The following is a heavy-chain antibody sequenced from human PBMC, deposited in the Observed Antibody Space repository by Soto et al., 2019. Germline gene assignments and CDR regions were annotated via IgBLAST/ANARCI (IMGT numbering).Heavy chain of an antibody. Sequence: QVQLVQSGAEVKKPGASVKVSCKASGYTFTSYGISWVRQAPGQGLERMGWISAYNGNTNYAQKLQGRGTMTTDTSTSTAYMEMMSLRADDTAVYYCARDRDIVVVPAAISNYYYGMDVWGQGTTVTVSS. D-gene: IGHD2-2*02. CDR2: ISAYNGNT. CDR1: GYTFTSYG. J-gene: IGHJ6*02. V-gene: IGHV1-18*04. CDR3: ARDRDIVVVPAAISNYYYGMDV.